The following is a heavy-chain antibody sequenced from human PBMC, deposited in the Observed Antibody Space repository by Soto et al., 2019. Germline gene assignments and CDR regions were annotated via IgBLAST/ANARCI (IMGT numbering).Heavy chain of an antibody. CDR1: GYTFTNYY. Sequence: VKVSCKASGYTFTNYYMHWVRQAPGQGLEWMGIIYPSGGSTRNAQKFQGRVTMTRDTSTSTVYMELSSLRSEDTAAYYCARDFSGPMDYWGRGTLVTVSS. J-gene: IGHJ4*02. D-gene: IGHD3-10*01. CDR3: ARDFSGPMDY. CDR2: IYPSGGST. V-gene: IGHV1-46*01.